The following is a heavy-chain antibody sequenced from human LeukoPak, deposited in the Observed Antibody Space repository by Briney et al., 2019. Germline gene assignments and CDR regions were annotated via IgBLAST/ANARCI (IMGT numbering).Heavy chain of an antibody. J-gene: IGHJ6*02. CDR1: GFTVSINY. CDR3: AREYYYYYYGMDG. Sequence: GGSLRLSCAASGFTVSINYMSWVRQAPGKGLERVSVIYSGGSTYHADSVKGRFTISRYNSKNTLYLKMNSLRAEDTAVYYCAREYYYYYYGMDGWGQGTTVTVSS. CDR2: IYSGGST. V-gene: IGHV3-53*01.